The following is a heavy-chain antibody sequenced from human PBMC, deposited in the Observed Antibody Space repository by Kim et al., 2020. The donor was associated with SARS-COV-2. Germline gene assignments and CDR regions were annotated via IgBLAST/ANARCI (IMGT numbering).Heavy chain of an antibody. D-gene: IGHD3-10*01. J-gene: IGHJ5*02. CDR2: INHSGST. CDR3: ARGFGESGWFDP. CDR1: GGSFSGYY. Sequence: SETLSLTCAVYGGSFSGYYWSWIRQPPGKGLEWIGEINHSGSTNYNPSLKSRVTISVDTSKNQFSLKLSSVTAADTAVYYCARGFGESGWFDPWGQGTLVTVSS. V-gene: IGHV4-34*01.